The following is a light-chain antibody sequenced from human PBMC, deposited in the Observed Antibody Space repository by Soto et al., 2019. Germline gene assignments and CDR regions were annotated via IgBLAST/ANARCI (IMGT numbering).Light chain of an antibody. CDR1: QSISSY. Sequence: EIVLTQSPATLSLSPGERATLSCRSSQSISSYLAWYQQKPGQAPRIIIYDSSTRATGIPARFSASGSGTDFTLNISSLEPEDFAVYYCQQRSNWPQSTFGPGTKVDIK. V-gene: IGKV3-11*01. CDR3: QQRSNWPQST. J-gene: IGKJ3*01. CDR2: DSS.